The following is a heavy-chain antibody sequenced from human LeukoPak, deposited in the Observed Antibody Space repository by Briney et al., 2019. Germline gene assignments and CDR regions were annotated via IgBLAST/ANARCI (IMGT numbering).Heavy chain of an antibody. V-gene: IGHV3-23*01. CDR2: ISGSGGST. CDR3: AKETLNYDFWSGYYRGVGYYFDY. D-gene: IGHD3-3*01. Sequence: GGSLRLSCAASGFTFSSYAMSWVRQAPGKGLEWVSAISGSGGSTYYADSVKGRFTISRDNSKNTLYLQMNSLRAEDTAVYYCAKETLNYDFWSGYYRGVGYYFDYWGQGTLVTVSS. CDR1: GFTFSSYA. J-gene: IGHJ4*02.